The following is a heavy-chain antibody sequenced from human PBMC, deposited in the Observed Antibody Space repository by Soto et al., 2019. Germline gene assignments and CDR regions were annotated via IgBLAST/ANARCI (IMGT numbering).Heavy chain of an antibody. D-gene: IGHD1-20*01. CDR1: GFIFGNYA. CDR3: AKDAVPYNKRHDGFDI. Sequence: VQLLESGGGLVQPGGSLRLSCAASGFIFGNYAMYWVRQAPGKGLEWVSHIGGTDGSPQNTDSVKGRFTISRDNSKNTLYLQMNSLRVEDTAVYYCAKDAVPYNKRHDGFDIWGQGTMVTVSS. J-gene: IGHJ3*02. V-gene: IGHV3-23*01. CDR2: IGGTDGSP.